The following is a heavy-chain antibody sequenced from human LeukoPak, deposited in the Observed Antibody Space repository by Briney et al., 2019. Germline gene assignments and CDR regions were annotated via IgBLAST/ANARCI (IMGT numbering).Heavy chain of an antibody. D-gene: IGHD6-25*01. Sequence: SETLSLTCTVSGGSISSYYWTWIRQSAGKGLEWIGRINTSGSTNYNPSLRSRVTMSVNTSKNQFSLNLISVTAADTAVYSCAREGGDPRWLDPWGQGTLVTVSS. CDR2: INTSGST. CDR3: AREGGDPRWLDP. CDR1: GGSISSYY. J-gene: IGHJ5*02. V-gene: IGHV4-4*07.